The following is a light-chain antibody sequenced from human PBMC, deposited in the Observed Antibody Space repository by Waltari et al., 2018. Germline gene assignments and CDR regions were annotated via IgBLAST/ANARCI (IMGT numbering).Light chain of an antibody. V-gene: IGKV1-39*01. J-gene: IGKJ1*01. CDR1: QSISSY. Sequence: DIQMTQSPSPLSASVGDRVPITCRASQSISSYLNWYQQKPGKAPKLLIYAASSLQSGVPSRFSGSGSGTDFTLTISSLQPEDFATYYCQQSYSTPRTFGQGTKVEIK. CDR3: QQSYSTPRT. CDR2: AAS.